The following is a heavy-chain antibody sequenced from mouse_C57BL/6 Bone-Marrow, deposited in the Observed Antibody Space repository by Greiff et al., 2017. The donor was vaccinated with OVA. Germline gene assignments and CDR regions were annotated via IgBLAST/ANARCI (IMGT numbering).Heavy chain of an antibody. Sequence: VQLQQSGAELAKPGASVKLSCKASGYTFTSYWMHWVKQRPGQGLEWIGYINPSSGYTKYNQKFKDKATLTADKSSSTAYMQLSRLTYEDSAVYYCARSYGSSYYAMDYWGQGTSVTVSS. CDR2: INPSSGYT. D-gene: IGHD1-1*01. CDR1: GYTFTSYW. J-gene: IGHJ4*01. V-gene: IGHV1-7*01. CDR3: ARSYGSSYYAMDY.